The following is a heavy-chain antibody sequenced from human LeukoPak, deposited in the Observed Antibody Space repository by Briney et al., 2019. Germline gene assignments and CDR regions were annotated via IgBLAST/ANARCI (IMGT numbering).Heavy chain of an antibody. J-gene: IGHJ4*02. Sequence: GGSLRLSCAASGFTFSNAWMSWVRQAPGKGLERIGRVKSKTDGGTSDYAAPVKGRFTISRDDSKNTVYLQMNSLKTEDTAVYFCAWHFFDYWGQGTLVTVSS. CDR2: VKSKTDGGTS. V-gene: IGHV3-15*01. CDR1: GFTFSNAW. CDR3: AWHFFDY.